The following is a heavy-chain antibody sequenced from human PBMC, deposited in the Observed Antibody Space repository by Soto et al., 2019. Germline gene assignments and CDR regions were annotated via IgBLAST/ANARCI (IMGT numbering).Heavy chain of an antibody. CDR2: IGAYNGNT. Sequence: ASVKVSCKASGYTFTSYGISWVRQAPGQGLEWMGWIGAYNGNTNYAQKLQGRVTMTTDTSTSTAYMELRSLRSDDTAVYYCARDPPDFWSGPHKAFYYYYGMDVWGQGTTVTVSS. V-gene: IGHV1-18*01. CDR1: GYTFTSYG. J-gene: IGHJ6*02. D-gene: IGHD3-3*01. CDR3: ARDPPDFWSGPHKAFYYYYGMDV.